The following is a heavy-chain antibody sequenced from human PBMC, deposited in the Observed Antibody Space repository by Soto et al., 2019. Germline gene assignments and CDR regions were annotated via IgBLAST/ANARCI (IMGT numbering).Heavy chain of an antibody. CDR3: ARGPRQEYGGKFFDY. Sequence: KTSETLSLTCTVSGGSISSGGYYWSWIRQHPGKGLEWIGSIYYSGSTYYNSSLKSRLTMSGDTSKNQFSLKLSSVTAADTAVYYCARGPRQEYGGKFFDYWGQGTLVTVSS. V-gene: IGHV4-31*03. CDR2: IYYSGST. D-gene: IGHD4-17*01. J-gene: IGHJ4*02. CDR1: GGSISSGGYY.